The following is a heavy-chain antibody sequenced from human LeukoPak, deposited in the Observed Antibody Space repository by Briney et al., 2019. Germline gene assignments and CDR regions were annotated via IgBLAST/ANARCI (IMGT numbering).Heavy chain of an antibody. V-gene: IGHV3-33*01. CDR1: GFTFSSYG. CDR2: IWYDGSNK. Sequence: GGSLRLSCAASGFTFSSYGMHWVRQAPGKGLEWVAVIWYDGSNKYYADSVKGRFTISRDNSKNTLYLQMNSLRAEDTAVYYCARTEQLGSDYWGREPWSPSPQ. D-gene: IGHD6-13*01. CDR3: ARTEQLGSDY. J-gene: IGHJ4*02.